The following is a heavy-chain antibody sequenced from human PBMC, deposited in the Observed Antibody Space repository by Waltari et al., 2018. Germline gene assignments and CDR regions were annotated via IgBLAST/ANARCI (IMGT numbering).Heavy chain of an antibody. D-gene: IGHD6-19*01. V-gene: IGHV4-34*01. CDR3: ARGWLQVAPPYYYYMDV. CDR1: GGSFSGYY. CDR2: ISHNASP. Sequence: QVQLLQWGAGLLKPSETLSLTCAVYGGSFSGYYWSWLRQLPGKGLEWIGEISHNASPDCNPSLKRPATISIETSKNQFSLKLDSVTAADTGVYYCARGWLQVAPPYYYYMDVWDRGTAVTVSS. J-gene: IGHJ6*03.